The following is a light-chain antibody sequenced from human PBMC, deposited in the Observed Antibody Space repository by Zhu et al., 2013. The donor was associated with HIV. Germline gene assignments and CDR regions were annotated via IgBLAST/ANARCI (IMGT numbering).Light chain of an antibody. CDR3: QHYGSSPLIT. CDR2: DVS. Sequence: EIVLTQSPVTLSLSLGERATLSCRASQSVSNSLAWYQQKPGQGPRLLIFDVSDRATGIPDRFTGSGSGTDFTLTINRLEPEDFAVYYCQHYGSSPLITFGPGTKVD. J-gene: IGKJ3*01. V-gene: IGKV3-20*01. CDR1: QSVSNS.